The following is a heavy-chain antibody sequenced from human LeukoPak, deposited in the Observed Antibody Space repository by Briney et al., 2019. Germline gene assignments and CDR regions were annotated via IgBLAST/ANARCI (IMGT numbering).Heavy chain of an antibody. D-gene: IGHD1-26*01. Sequence: ASVKVSCKASRYTFTGYYMHCVRQAPGQGLEWMGWINPNSGGTNYTQKFQGRVTMTRDTSISTAYMELSRLRSDDTAVYYCAREPVGATSYFDYWGQGTLVTVSS. CDR3: AREPVGATSYFDY. J-gene: IGHJ4*02. CDR2: INPNSGGT. CDR1: RYTFTGYY. V-gene: IGHV1-2*02.